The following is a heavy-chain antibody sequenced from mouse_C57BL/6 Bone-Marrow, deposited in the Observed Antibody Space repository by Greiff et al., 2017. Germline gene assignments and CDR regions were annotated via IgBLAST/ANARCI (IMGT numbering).Heavy chain of an antibody. CDR3: TRDDYFYYYAMDY. Sequence: AQLQQSGAELLRLGASVTLSCKASGYTSTDYEMHWVKQTPVHGLEWIGAIDPETGGTAYNQKFKGKAILTADKSSSAAYMELRSLTSEDSAVYYCTRDDYFYYYAMDYWGQGTSVTVSS. CDR2: IDPETGGT. J-gene: IGHJ4*01. CDR1: GYTSTDYE. V-gene: IGHV1-15*01. D-gene: IGHD2-4*01.